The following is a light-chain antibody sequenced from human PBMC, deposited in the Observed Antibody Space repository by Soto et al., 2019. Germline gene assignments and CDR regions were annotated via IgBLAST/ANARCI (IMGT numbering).Light chain of an antibody. CDR1: PGIRDD. CDR2: AAS. Sequence: AIRMTQSPSSLSASVGDRVTITCRASPGIRDDLGWYQQRPGKAPKRLIYAASNLQSGVPSRFSASGSGPDFTLTISSLQPEDFATYYCLQDYNYPWTFGQGTKVDIK. CDR3: LQDYNYPWT. J-gene: IGKJ1*01. V-gene: IGKV1-6*01.